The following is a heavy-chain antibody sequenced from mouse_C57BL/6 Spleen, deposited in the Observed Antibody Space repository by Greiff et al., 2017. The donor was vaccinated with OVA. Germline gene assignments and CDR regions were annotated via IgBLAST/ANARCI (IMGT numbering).Heavy chain of an antibody. CDR1: GYTFTSYG. D-gene: IGHD1-1*02. J-gene: IGHJ2*01. V-gene: IGHV1-81*01. Sequence: LVESGAELARPGASVKLSCKASGYTFTSYGISWVKQRTGQGLEWIGEIYPRSGNTYYNEKFKGKATLTADKSSSTAYMELRSLTSEDSAVYFCAREDLLYYFDYWGQGTTLTVSS. CDR3: AREDLLYYFDY. CDR2: IYPRSGNT.